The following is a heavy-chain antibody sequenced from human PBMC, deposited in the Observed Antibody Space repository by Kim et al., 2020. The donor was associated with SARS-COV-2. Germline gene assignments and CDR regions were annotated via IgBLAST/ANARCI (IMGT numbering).Heavy chain of an antibody. J-gene: IGHJ4*02. D-gene: IGHD5-18*01. V-gene: IGHV3-30*02. Sequence: YKADSGKGRFTISRDNSKNTLYLQMNSLRAEDTAVYYCAKLVDTAMVFDYWGQGTLVTVSS. CDR3: AKLVDTAMVFDY.